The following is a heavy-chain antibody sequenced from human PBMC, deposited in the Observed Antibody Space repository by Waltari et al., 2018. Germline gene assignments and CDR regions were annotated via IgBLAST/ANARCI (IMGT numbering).Heavy chain of an antibody. D-gene: IGHD1-1*01. J-gene: IGHJ4*02. CDR1: GYTFTNYG. Sequence: QVQLVQSGAEIKKPGAPVKVSCKASGYTFTNYGIHWVRQAPGQWLEWMGWINASTGNAKYSQNMQGRVTITRDTSANTAYMELSSLRAEDTAVYCCARSQRDAGTVYFDYWGQGTPVTVSS. V-gene: IGHV1-3*01. CDR3: ARSQRDAGTVYFDY. CDR2: INASTGNA.